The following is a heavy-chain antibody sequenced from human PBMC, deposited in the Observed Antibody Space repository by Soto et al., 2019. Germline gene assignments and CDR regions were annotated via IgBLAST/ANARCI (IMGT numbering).Heavy chain of an antibody. CDR1: GFTFSNYG. V-gene: IGHV3-33*01. D-gene: IGHD6-13*01. J-gene: IGHJ4*02. CDR2: IWYDGGNR. Sequence: VQLVESGGGVVQPGGSLRLSCAASGFTFSNYGMHWVRQAPGKGLEWVAIIWYDGGNRFYADSVKGRFTISRENSKNTLYLQMSSLRVEDTAVYYCARDNFGGDSSSPYPFDYWGQGTLVTVSS. CDR3: ARDNFGGDSSSPYPFDY.